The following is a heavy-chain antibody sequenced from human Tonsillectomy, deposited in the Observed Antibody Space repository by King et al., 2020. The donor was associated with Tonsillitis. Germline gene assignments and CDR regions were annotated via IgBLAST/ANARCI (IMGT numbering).Heavy chain of an antibody. D-gene: IGHD2/OR15-2a*01. Sequence: LQLQESGPGLVKSSETLSLTCTVSGGSIGHYFWSWIRQPPGKGLEWIGYIDYSGNTKYNASLKSRLTLSVDTSKNHFSLMLTSVTAADTAVYYCARDSDPKNFYYYYGMSVWGQGTTVIVSS. CDR2: IDYSGNT. V-gene: IGHV4-59*01. CDR1: GGSIGHYF. J-gene: IGHJ6*02. CDR3: ARDSDPKNFYYYYGMSV.